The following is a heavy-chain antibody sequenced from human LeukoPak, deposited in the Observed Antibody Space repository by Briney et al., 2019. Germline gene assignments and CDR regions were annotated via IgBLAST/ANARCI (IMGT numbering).Heavy chain of an antibody. CDR2: INHSGST. Sequence: SETLSLTCAVYGGSFSGYYWSWIRQPPGKGLEWIGEINHSGSTNYNPSLKSRVTISVDTSKNQFSLKLGSVTAADTAVYYCARHGYYDSSGSHGGMDVWGQGTTVTVSS. CDR3: ARHGYYDSSGSHGGMDV. CDR1: GGSFSGYY. D-gene: IGHD3-22*01. V-gene: IGHV4-34*01. J-gene: IGHJ6*02.